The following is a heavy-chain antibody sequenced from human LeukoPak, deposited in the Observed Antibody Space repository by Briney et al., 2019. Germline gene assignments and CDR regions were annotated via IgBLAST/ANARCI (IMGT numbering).Heavy chain of an antibody. CDR3: ARHIPGNPYFDY. J-gene: IGHJ4*02. D-gene: IGHD2/OR15-2a*01. Sequence: KTSETLSLTCTVSGGSTTSYYWSWIRQPPGKGLEWIGYIYHSGSTNYNPPLKSRVPISVETSKNQFSLRLRSVTAADTAVYYCARHIPGNPYFDYWGQGTLVIVSS. V-gene: IGHV4-59*08. CDR1: GGSTTSYY. CDR2: IYHSGST.